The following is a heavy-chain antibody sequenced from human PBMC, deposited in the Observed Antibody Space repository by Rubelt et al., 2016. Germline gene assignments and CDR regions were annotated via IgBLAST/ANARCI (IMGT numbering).Heavy chain of an antibody. D-gene: IGHD3-16*01. CDR2: IYYSGSS. Sequence: QVQLQESGPGLVKPSETLSLTCTVSGGSISSYYCSWIRQPPGKGLEWIGYIYYSGSSNYNPSLKSRVIMSVDTSKNQFSLKLSAGTAADTAVYVCAGQSRGFGVPISGGQGTVVTVSS. V-gene: IGHV4-59*08. CDR1: GGSISSYY. J-gene: IGHJ4*02. CDR3: AGQSRGFGVPIS.